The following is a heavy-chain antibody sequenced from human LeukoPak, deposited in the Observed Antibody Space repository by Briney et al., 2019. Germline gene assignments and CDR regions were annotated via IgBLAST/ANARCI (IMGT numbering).Heavy chain of an antibody. Sequence: ASVKVSCKASGYTFTSYGISWVRQAPGQGLEWMGWISAYNGNTNYAQKLQGRVTMTTDTSTSTAYMELRSLRSDDTAVYYCARDLAYCSSTSCYYMDVWGKGTTVTVSS. CDR2: ISAYNGNT. V-gene: IGHV1-18*01. CDR3: ARDLAYCSSTSCYYMDV. CDR1: GYTFTSYG. D-gene: IGHD2-2*01. J-gene: IGHJ6*03.